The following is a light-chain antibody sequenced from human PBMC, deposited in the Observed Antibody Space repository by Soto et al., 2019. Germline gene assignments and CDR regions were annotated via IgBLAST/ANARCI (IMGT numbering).Light chain of an antibody. J-gene: IGKJ1*01. CDR1: QSVSSK. CDR2: GAS. V-gene: IGKV3-15*01. CDR3: QHYNDWPPTWT. Sequence: EIVMTQSPATLSVSPEERATLSCRASQSVSSKLAWYQQKPGQAPRVLIFGASTRATGIPARFSGSGSGTEFTLTISSLQSEDFAVYYCQHYNDWPPTWTFGQGTSVEIK.